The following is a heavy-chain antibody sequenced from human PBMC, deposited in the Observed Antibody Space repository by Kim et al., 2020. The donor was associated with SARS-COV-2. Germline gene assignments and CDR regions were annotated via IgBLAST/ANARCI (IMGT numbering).Heavy chain of an antibody. CDR3: ARLNCGGDCYDWFDP. Sequence: ASVKVSCKASGYTFTSYYMHWVRQAPGQGLEWMGIINPSGGSTSYAQKFQGRVTMTRDTSTSTVYMELSSLRSEDTAVYYCARLNCGGDCYDWFDPWGQGTLVTVSS. D-gene: IGHD2-21*02. CDR1: GYTFTSYY. V-gene: IGHV1-46*01. J-gene: IGHJ5*02. CDR2: INPSGGST.